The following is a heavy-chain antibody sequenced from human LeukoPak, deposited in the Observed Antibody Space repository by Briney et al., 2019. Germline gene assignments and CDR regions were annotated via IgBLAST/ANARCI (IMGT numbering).Heavy chain of an antibody. V-gene: IGHV3-21*01. CDR1: GFTFSSYS. CDR3: ARGWNDPLGFDY. D-gene: IGHD1-1*01. Sequence: GGSLSLSCAASGFTFSSYSMNWVRQAPGKGLEWVSSISSSSSYIYYADSVKGRFTISRDNAKNSLYLQMNSLRAEDTAVYYCARGWNDPLGFDYWGQGTLVTVSS. J-gene: IGHJ4*02. CDR2: ISSSSSYI.